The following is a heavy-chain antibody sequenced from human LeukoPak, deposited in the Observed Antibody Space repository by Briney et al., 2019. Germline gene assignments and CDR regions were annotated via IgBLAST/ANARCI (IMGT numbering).Heavy chain of an antibody. CDR3: ARGRSSGPFDY. D-gene: IGHD6-19*01. J-gene: IGHJ4*02. V-gene: IGHV4-31*03. CDR1: GGSISSGGYY. Sequence: TLSLTCTVSGGSISSGGYYWSWIRQHPGKGLEWIGNIYYRGGTYYNPSLKSRVTISVDTSKNQFSLKLSSVTAADTAVYYCARGRSSGPFDYWGQGTLVTVSS. CDR2: IYYRGGT.